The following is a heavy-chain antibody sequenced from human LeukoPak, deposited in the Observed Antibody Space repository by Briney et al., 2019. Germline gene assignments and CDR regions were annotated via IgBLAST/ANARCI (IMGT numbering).Heavy chain of an antibody. V-gene: IGHV5-51*01. CDR1: GYSFSSYW. CDR2: INPGDSDT. CDR3: ARQVEGTAMVPFDY. J-gene: IGHJ4*02. Sequence: PGGSLRLSCTGSGYSFSSYWIGWVRQMPGKGLEWMGIINPGDSDTRYSPSFQGRDTISGDKSISTAYLQWSSLKASDTAMYYCARQVEGTAMVPFDYWGQGTLVTVSS. D-gene: IGHD5-18*01.